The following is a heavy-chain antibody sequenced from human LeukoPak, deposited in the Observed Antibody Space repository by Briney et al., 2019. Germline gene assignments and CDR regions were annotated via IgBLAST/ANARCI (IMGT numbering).Heavy chain of an antibody. V-gene: IGHV4-4*07. J-gene: IGHJ6*03. CDR1: GGSISSYY. D-gene: IGHD3-10*01. CDR3: AREFRQSSDYYYYYMDV. CDR2: IYTSGST. Sequence: SETLSLTCTVSGGSISSYYWSWIRQPAGKGLEWIGRIYTSGSTNYNPSLKSRVTMSVDTSKNQFSLKLSSVTAADTAVYYCAREFRQSSDYYYYYMDVWGKATTLTVSS.